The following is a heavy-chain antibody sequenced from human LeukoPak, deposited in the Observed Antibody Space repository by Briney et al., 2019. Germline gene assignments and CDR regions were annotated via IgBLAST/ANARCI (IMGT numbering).Heavy chain of an antibody. CDR3: TRVGYIDEGIDY. Sequence: SGGSLRLSCAASGFTFSIYSMYWVRQAPGKGFEWVSALNANGDTTYYAESVKGRFTISRDNAKNSLYLQMNSLRAEDTAIYYCTRVGYIDEGIDYWGQGTLVTVSS. D-gene: IGHD5-24*01. V-gene: IGHV3-23*01. CDR2: LNANGDTT. CDR1: GFTFSIYS. J-gene: IGHJ4*02.